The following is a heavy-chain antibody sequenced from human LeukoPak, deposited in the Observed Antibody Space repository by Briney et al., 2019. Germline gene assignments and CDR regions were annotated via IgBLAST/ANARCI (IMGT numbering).Heavy chain of an antibody. D-gene: IGHD2-2*02. Sequence: ANQPSVARVANQGITLVRQVLGQPLEWKGRIIDYNGHRNNTQKLQGRVTMTTDTSTSTPYTELRTLRSDDTAVYYCARTASWYTRFDPWGQGTLVTVSS. CDR1: VARVANQG. CDR2: IIDYNGHR. J-gene: IGHJ5*02. V-gene: IGHV1-18*01. CDR3: ARTASWYTRFDP.